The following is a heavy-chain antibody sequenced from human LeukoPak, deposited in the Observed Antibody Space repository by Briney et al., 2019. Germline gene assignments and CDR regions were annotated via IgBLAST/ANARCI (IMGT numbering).Heavy chain of an antibody. V-gene: IGHV1-2*02. CDR2: INPNSGGT. Sequence: ASVKVSCKASGYTFTAYYMYWVRQAPGQGLEWMGRINPNSGGTNYAQKFQGRVTMTRDTSISTAYMELSRLRSDDTAVYYCARLGYSSGGDYWGQGTLVTVSS. CDR1: GYTFTAYY. D-gene: IGHD6-19*01. J-gene: IGHJ4*02. CDR3: ARLGYSSGGDY.